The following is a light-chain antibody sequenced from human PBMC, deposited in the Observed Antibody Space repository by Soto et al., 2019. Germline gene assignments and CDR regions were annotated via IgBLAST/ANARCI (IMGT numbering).Light chain of an antibody. CDR2: DVS. V-gene: IGKV3-11*01. Sequence: EIVLTQSPATLSLSPGERATLSCRASQSVSESLAWYQQKPGQAPRLLIYDVSYRATGIPVRFSGSGSGTDFTLTISSLQSEDFAVYYCQQYNNWPSTFGQGTRLE. J-gene: IGKJ5*01. CDR1: QSVSES. CDR3: QQYNNWPST.